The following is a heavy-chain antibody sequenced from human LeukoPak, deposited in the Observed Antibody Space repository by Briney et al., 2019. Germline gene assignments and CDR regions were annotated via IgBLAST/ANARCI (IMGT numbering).Heavy chain of an antibody. J-gene: IGHJ6*03. CDR1: GYNFTTYW. CDR2: IYPDDSDT. Sequence: GESLKISCKGSGYNFTTYWIGWVRQMPGKGLEWMGIIYPDDSDTRYSPSSQGQVSISADKSINTAYLQWTTMKASDTAMYYCARTVANLPYHQYFYMDVRGKGTTVIVSS. D-gene: IGHD5-12*01. CDR3: ARTVANLPYHQYFYMDV. V-gene: IGHV5-51*01.